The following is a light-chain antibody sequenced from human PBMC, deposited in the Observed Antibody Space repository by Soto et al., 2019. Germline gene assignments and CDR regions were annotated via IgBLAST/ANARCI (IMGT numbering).Light chain of an antibody. CDR1: STDFVSYNR. CDR3: SSYISSSTLV. J-gene: IGLJ1*01. CDR2: GVS. Sequence: QSALTQPPSVSGSPGQSVTISCTGTSTDFVSYNRVSWYQQPPGTAPKLMIYGVSNRPSGVSNRFSGSKSGNTASLTISGLQAEDEADYYCSSYISSSTLVFGTGTKVTVL. V-gene: IGLV2-18*02.